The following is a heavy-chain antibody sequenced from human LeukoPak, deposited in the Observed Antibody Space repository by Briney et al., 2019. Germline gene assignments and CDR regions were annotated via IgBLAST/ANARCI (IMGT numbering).Heavy chain of an antibody. J-gene: IGHJ6*02. CDR3: AYCSGGSCLYGLDV. V-gene: IGHV1-2*06. D-gene: IGHD2-15*01. CDR1: GYTFTSYG. CDR2: IHSNSGGT. Sequence: ASVKVSCKASGYTFTSYGISWVRQAPGQGLEWMGRIHSNSGGTNFAQKFQGRVPMTRDTSISTAYMELSRLRSDDTAVYYCAYCSGGSCLYGLDVWGRGTTVTVSS.